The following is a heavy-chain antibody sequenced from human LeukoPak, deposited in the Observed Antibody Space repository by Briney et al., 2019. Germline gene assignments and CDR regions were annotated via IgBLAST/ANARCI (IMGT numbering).Heavy chain of an antibody. Sequence: ASMKVSCKASGYTFTSYDINWVRQATGQGLEWMGWMNPNSGNTGYAQKFQGRVTMTRNTSISTAYMELSSLRSEDTAVYYCASRPVGLTAGAFDIWGQGTMVTVSS. D-gene: IGHD2-21*02. CDR3: ASRPVGLTAGAFDI. J-gene: IGHJ3*02. CDR2: MNPNSGNT. CDR1: GYTFTSYD. V-gene: IGHV1-8*01.